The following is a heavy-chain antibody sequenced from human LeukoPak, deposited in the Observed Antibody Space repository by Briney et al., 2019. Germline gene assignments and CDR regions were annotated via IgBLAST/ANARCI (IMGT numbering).Heavy chain of an antibody. J-gene: IGHJ4*02. V-gene: IGHV3-7*01. D-gene: IGHD1-26*01. CDR2: IKQDGNEK. CDR1: GSTFSSYW. CDR3: ASGMRVGPNI. Sequence: GGYLRLSCAASGSTFSSYWMNWVRQAPGRGLEWVANIKQDGNEKYYVDSVKGRFTISRDNAKNSLYLQMNSLRAEDTAVYYCASGMRVGPNIWGQGTLVTVSS.